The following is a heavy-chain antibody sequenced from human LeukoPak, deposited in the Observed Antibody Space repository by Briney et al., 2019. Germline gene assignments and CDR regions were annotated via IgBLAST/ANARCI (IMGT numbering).Heavy chain of an antibody. CDR2: IYSGGST. Sequence: PGGSLRLSYAASGFTVSSNYMSWVRQAPGKGLEWVSIIYSGGSTYYADSVKGRFTISRDNSKNTLYLQMDSLRAEDTAVYYCARAWSGTQYYFDYWGQGTLVTVSS. D-gene: IGHD3-3*01. CDR1: GFTVSSNY. CDR3: ARAWSGTQYYFDY. V-gene: IGHV3-66*01. J-gene: IGHJ4*02.